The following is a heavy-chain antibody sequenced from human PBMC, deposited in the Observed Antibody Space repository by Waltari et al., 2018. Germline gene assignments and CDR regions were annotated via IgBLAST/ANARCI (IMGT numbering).Heavy chain of an antibody. J-gene: IGHJ4*02. V-gene: IGHV1-24*01. D-gene: IGHD6-13*01. Sequence: QVQLVQSGAAVKKPGASVKVSCKVSGYTLTELSMHWVRQAPGKGLEWMGGFDPEDGETIYAQKFQGRVTMTEDTSTDTAYMELSSLRSEDTAVYYCATDVSGPKQQLVYYFDYWGQGTLVTVSS. CDR1: GYTLTELS. CDR3: ATDVSGPKQQLVYYFDY. CDR2: FDPEDGET.